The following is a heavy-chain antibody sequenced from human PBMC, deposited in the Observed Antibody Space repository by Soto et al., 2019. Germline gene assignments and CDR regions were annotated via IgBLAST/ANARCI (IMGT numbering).Heavy chain of an antibody. J-gene: IGHJ4*02. Sequence: QVQLQESGPGLVKPSETLSLTCTVSGGSVSSGSYYWSWIRQPPGKGLEWIGYIYYSGSTNYNPSLKSRVTISVDTSKNQFSRKLSSVTAADTAVYYCAGNVDTAMVHFDYWGQGTLVTVSS. CDR1: GGSVSSGSYY. CDR2: IYYSGST. CDR3: AGNVDTAMVHFDY. V-gene: IGHV4-61*01. D-gene: IGHD5-18*01.